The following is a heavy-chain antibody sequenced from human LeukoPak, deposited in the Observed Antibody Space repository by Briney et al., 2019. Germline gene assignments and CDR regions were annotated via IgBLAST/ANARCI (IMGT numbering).Heavy chain of an antibody. Sequence: GGSLRLTCAASGFIFSSFDMSWVRQAPGKGLEWVSVLSAGGGTTYFADSVKGRFTISRDDSKNTLDLQLNSLRAEDTAVYYCAKGAWLDSWGQGTLVSVSS. CDR3: AKGAWLDS. V-gene: IGHV3-23*01. D-gene: IGHD5-12*01. CDR1: GFIFSSFD. CDR2: LSAGGGTT. J-gene: IGHJ4*02.